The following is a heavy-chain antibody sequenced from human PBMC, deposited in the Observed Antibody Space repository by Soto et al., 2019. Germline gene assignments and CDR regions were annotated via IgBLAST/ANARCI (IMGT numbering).Heavy chain of an antibody. Sequence: GESLKISCKGSGYSFTSYWIGWVRQMPGKGLEWMGIIYPGDSDTRYSPSFQGQVTISADKSISTAYLQWSSLKASDTAMYYCARVYDILTGSNWFDPWGQRTLVTVSS. CDR3: ARVYDILTGSNWFDP. D-gene: IGHD3-9*01. CDR1: GYSFTSYW. V-gene: IGHV5-51*01. CDR2: IYPGDSDT. J-gene: IGHJ5*02.